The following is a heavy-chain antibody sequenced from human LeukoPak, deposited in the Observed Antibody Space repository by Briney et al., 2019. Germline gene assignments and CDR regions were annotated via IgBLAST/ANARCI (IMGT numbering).Heavy chain of an antibody. CDR2: ISGSGGST. V-gene: IGHV3-23*01. Sequence: PGGSLRLSCAASGFTFSTSAMSWVRQAPGKVLEWVSAISGSGGSTYYADSVKGRFTVSRDNSKNTLYLQMNSLRAEDTAVFYCAKECSGGSCYSNSQYYYYGMDAWGQGTTVTVSS. CDR1: GFTFSTSA. CDR3: AKECSGGSCYSNSQYYYYGMDA. J-gene: IGHJ6*02. D-gene: IGHD2-15*01.